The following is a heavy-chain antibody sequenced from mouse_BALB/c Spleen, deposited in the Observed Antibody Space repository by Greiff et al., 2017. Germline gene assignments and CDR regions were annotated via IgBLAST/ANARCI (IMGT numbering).Heavy chain of an antibody. CDR3: ARGGDLYYFDY. CDR1: GYSFTGYY. D-gene: IGHD3-3*01. J-gene: IGHJ2*01. V-gene: IGHV1-26*01. CDR2: INPYNGAT. Sequence: EVQLQQSGPELVKPGASVKISCKASGYSFTGYYMHWVKQSHVKSLEWIGRINPYNGATSYNQNFKDKASLTVDKSSSTAYMELHSLTSEDSAVYYCARGGDLYYFDYWGQGTTLTVSS.